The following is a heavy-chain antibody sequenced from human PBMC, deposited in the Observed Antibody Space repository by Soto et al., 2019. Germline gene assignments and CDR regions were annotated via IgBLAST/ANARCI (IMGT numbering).Heavy chain of an antibody. D-gene: IGHD3-10*01. Sequence: GESLKISCKGSGYSFTSYWIGWVRQMPGKGLEWMGIIYPGDSDTRYSPSFQGQVTISADKSISTAYLQWSSLKASDTAMYYCARVNYYGSGRTSAPDFDYWGQGTLVTVSS. J-gene: IGHJ4*02. CDR1: GYSFTSYW. V-gene: IGHV5-51*01. CDR2: IYPGDSDT. CDR3: ARVNYYGSGRTSAPDFDY.